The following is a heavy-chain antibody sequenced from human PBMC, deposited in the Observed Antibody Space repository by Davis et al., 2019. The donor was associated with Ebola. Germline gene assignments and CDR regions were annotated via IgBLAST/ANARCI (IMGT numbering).Heavy chain of an antibody. J-gene: IGHJ4*02. V-gene: IGHV1-46*01. CDR1: GYTFTSYY. Sequence: ASVKVSCKASGYTFTSYYMHWVRQAPGQGLEWMGIINPSGGSTSYAQKFQGRVTMTRDTSTSPVYMELSSLRSEDTAVYFCARDRGSSGWQDYWGQGTLVTVSS. CDR3: ARDRGSSGWQDY. D-gene: IGHD6-19*01. CDR2: INPSGGST.